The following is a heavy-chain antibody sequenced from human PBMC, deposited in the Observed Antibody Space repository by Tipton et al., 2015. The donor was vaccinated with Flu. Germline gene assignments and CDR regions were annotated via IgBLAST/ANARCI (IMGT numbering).Heavy chain of an antibody. CDR1: SVSINFYS. D-gene: IGHD4-23*01. V-gene: IGHV4-59*01. CDR3: ARDRWRRDAFDN. J-gene: IGHJ3*02. CDR2: FYYSGSP. Sequence: TLSLTCTVSSVSINFYSWSWIRQPPGKGLEWIGYFYYSGSPKYNPSLESRVTISADTSKNQFSLKLNSVTAADTAVYFCARDRWRRDAFDNWGQGTMVTVSS.